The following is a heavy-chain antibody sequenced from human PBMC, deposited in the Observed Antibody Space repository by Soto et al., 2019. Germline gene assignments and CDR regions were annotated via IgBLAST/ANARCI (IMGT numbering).Heavy chain of an antibody. J-gene: IGHJ6*02. CDR2: IIPVFGTP. CDR1: GGSLSNYG. CDR3: ARGDATKIVVTTYYAMDV. D-gene: IGHD3-22*01. V-gene: IGHV1-69*12. Sequence: QVQLVQSGAEVKKPGSSVKVSCKASGGSLSNYGISWVRQAPGQGLEWMGAIIPVFGTPNYAQKFQDRVTITADESTTTVYMEVSSLTSEDTAVYYCARGDATKIVVTTYYAMDVWGQGTMVTVSS.